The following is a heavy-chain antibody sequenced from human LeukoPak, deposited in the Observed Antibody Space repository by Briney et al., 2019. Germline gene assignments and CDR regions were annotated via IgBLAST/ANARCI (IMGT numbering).Heavy chain of an antibody. CDR3: ARGKETTYYDFWSGYCFDY. D-gene: IGHD3-3*01. Sequence: GASVKVSCKASGGTFSSYAISWVRQAPGQGLEWMGGIIPIFGTANYAQKFQGRVTITADESTSTAYMELSSLRSEDTAVYYCARGKETTYYDFWSGYCFDYWGQGTLVTVSS. CDR1: GGTFSSYA. J-gene: IGHJ4*02. CDR2: IIPIFGTA. V-gene: IGHV1-69*13.